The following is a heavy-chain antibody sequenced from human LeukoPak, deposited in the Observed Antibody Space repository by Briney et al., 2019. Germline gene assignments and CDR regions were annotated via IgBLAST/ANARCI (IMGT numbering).Heavy chain of an antibody. CDR1: GFTFSSYW. V-gene: IGHV3-74*01. CDR3: AKSLIGYCSSTSCYPIPPFDY. D-gene: IGHD2-2*01. CDR2: INTDGSST. Sequence: GGSLRLSCAASGFTFSSYWMHWVRQAPGKGLVWVSRINTDGSSTSYADSVKGRFTISRDNSKNTLYLQMNSLRAEDTAVYYCAKSLIGYCSSTSCYPIPPFDYWGQGTLVTVSS. J-gene: IGHJ4*02.